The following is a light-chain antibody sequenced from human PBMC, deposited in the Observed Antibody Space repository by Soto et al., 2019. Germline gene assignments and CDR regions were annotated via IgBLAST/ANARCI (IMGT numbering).Light chain of an antibody. Sequence: SYELTQPPSVSVSPGQTTRITCTAENLGNKYVSWYQHRPGQSPKLVIHQNNKRPSGIPERFSGSNSGKTATLTIRGTQAMDEAGYFCQTWDTTVLFGGGTKLTVL. V-gene: IGLV3-1*01. J-gene: IGLJ3*02. CDR2: QNN. CDR3: QTWDTTVL. CDR1: NLGNKY.